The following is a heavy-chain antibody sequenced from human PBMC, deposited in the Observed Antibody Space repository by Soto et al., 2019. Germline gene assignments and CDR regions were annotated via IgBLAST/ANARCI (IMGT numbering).Heavy chain of an antibody. V-gene: IGHV1-69*13. CDR3: ARATRLSIVVVPAAIPETRMDV. J-gene: IGHJ6*02. D-gene: IGHD2-2*02. CDR1: GGTFSSYA. Sequence: SVKVSCKASGGTFSSYAISWVRQAPGQGLEWMGGIIPIFGTANYAQKFQGRVTITADESTSTAYMELSSLRSEDTAVYYCARATRLSIVVVPAAIPETRMDVWGRGTTVTVSS. CDR2: IIPIFGTA.